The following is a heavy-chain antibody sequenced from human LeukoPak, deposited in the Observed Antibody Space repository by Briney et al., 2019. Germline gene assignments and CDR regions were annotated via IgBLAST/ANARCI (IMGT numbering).Heavy chain of an antibody. D-gene: IGHD5-24*01. Sequence: VQPGGSLRLSCAASGFTFRSYWMHWFRQPPGKGLVWVSHISPDGSTTNYADSVKGRLTISRDNAENTLYLQMVSLRAEDTAVYYCARGRAEEASMATAYWGQGALVTVSS. CDR3: ARGRAEEASMATAY. CDR2: ISPDGSTT. J-gene: IGHJ4*02. CDR1: GFTFRSYW. V-gene: IGHV3-74*01.